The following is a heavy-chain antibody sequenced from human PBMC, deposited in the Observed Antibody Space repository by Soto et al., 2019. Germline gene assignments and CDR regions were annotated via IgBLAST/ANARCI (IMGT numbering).Heavy chain of an antibody. V-gene: IGHV3-23*01. CDR2: ISGSGGST. D-gene: IGHD5-12*01. J-gene: IGHJ5*02. Sequence: EVQLLESGGGLVQPGGSLRLSCAASGFTFSSYAMSWVRQAPGKGLEWVSAISGSGGSTYYADSVKGRFTISRDNSKNTLYLQMNSLRAEDTAVYYCARDLSGYDWFDPWGQGTLVTVSS. CDR1: GFTFSSYA. CDR3: ARDLSGYDWFDP.